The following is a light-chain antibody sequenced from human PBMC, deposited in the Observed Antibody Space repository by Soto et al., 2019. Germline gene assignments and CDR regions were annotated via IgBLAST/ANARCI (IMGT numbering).Light chain of an antibody. J-gene: IGKJ1*01. Sequence: ETLMTQSPATLSVSPGERATLSCRASESVSSNLAWYQQKPGQSPRLLIFAASTRATGIPARFSGSGSGTEFTLTISSLQSEDFAVDYCQQYNNWPPWTFGQGTKVEIK. CDR2: AAS. CDR3: QQYNNWPPWT. V-gene: IGKV3-15*01. CDR1: ESVSSN.